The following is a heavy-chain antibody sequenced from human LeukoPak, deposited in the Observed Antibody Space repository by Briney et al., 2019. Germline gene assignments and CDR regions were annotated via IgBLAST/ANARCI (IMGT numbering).Heavy chain of an antibody. CDR3: AKVQGGIVVVITTPYFDY. V-gene: IGHV3-23*01. CDR1: GFTFSSYG. D-gene: IGHD3-22*01. J-gene: IGHJ4*02. Sequence: GGTLRLSCAASGFTFSSYGMSWVRQAPGKGLEWVSAISGSGGSTYYADSVKGRFTISRDNSKNTLYLQMNSLRAEDTAVYYCAKVQGGIVVVITTPYFDYWGQGTLVTVSS. CDR2: ISGSGGST.